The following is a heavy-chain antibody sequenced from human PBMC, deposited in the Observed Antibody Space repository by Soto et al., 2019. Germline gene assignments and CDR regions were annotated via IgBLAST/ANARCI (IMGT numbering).Heavy chain of an antibody. CDR1: GGTFSSYA. CDR2: IIPIFGTA. J-gene: IGHJ4*02. Sequence: QVQLVQSGAEVKKPGSSVKVSCKSSGGTFSSYAISWVRQAPGQGLEWMGGIIPIFGTANYAQKFQGRVTITADESTSTAYRELSSLRSEDTAVYYCARGKLGRSSSRRYYFDYWGQGTLVTVSS. CDR3: ARGKLGRSSSRRYYFDY. V-gene: IGHV1-69*01. D-gene: IGHD6-6*01.